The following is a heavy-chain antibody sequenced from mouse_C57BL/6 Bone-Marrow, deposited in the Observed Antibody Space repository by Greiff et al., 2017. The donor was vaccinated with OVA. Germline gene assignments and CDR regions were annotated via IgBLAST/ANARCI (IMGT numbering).Heavy chain of an antibody. Sequence: EVQLVESGPGLAKPSQTLSLTCSATGYSITSDYWNWIRKFPGNKLEYMGYISHSGSTYNNPSHNSRISITRDTYKSQYYLQLNSVTTEDTAAYYCARYLNTVGARYFDVWGTGTTVTVTS. CDR3: ARYLNTVGARYFDV. J-gene: IGHJ1*03. CDR1: GYSITSDY. D-gene: IGHD1-1*01. CDR2: ISHSGST. V-gene: IGHV3-8*01.